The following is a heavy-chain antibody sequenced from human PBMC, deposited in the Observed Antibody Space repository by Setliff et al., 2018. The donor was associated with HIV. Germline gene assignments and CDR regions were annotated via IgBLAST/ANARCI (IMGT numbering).Heavy chain of an antibody. CDR1: GVSISSSSYF. CDR3: ARHPRHYNILTGYRYYYMDV. J-gene: IGHJ6*03. CDR2: IYFSGST. D-gene: IGHD3-9*01. V-gene: IGHV4-39*01. Sequence: NPSENLSLTCAVSGVSISSSSYFWGWIRRPPGTGLDWIGRIYFSGSTYYNPSLESRVTISMDTSKNQFSLKLTAVTAADTAVYYCARHPRHYNILTGYRYYYMDVWGKGTTVTVSS.